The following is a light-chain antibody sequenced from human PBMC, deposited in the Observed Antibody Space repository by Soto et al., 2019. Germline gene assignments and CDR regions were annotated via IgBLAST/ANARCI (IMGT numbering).Light chain of an antibody. CDR1: QSVNANF. Sequence: EIVLTQSPGTLSLSPGERATLSCRASQSVNANFFSWFQQKPGQAPRLLIYGISNRAPGIPDRFSGSGSGTDFTLTISRLEPEDFAVYYCHQYGHTPRTFGQGTKLEIK. CDR3: HQYGHTPRT. V-gene: IGKV3-20*01. CDR2: GIS. J-gene: IGKJ2*01.